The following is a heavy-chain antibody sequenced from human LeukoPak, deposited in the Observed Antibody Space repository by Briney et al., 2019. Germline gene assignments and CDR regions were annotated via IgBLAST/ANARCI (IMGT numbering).Heavy chain of an antibody. CDR1: GYSFTNYY. D-gene: IGHD1-26*01. CDR3: ARAESGSGRIGGNFYYYYYMDV. CDR2: FNPSGGST. V-gene: IGHV1-46*01. J-gene: IGHJ6*03. Sequence: ASVKVFCKASGYSFTNYYIHWVRQAPGHGLEWMGMFNPSGGSTTYAQNFQGRVAMTRDMSTNTVYMELSSLRSEDTAVYYCARAESGSGRIGGNFYYYYYMDVWGKGAPVTVSS.